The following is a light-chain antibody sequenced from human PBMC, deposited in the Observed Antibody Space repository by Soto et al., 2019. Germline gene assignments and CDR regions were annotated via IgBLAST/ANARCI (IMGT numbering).Light chain of an antibody. Sequence: EIVLTPSLATLSSSPVETSPLYFMASQYVGTRLAWYQHKPGQAPRLIIYGASSRATGIPDRFSGSGSGTDFTLTIRRLESEDFAVYYCQQYGSSPPWKFGKGPTVDIK. J-gene: IGKJ1*01. CDR1: QYVGTR. CDR2: GAS. V-gene: IGKV3-20*01. CDR3: QQYGSSPPWK.